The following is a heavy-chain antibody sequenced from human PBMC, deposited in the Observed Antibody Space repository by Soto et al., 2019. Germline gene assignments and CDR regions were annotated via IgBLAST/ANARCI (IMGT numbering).Heavy chain of an antibody. CDR1: GGSISSYY. J-gene: IGHJ6*02. D-gene: IGHD2-2*01. CDR2: IYYSGST. Sequence: SETLSLTCTVSGGSISSYYWSWIRQPPGKGLEWIGYIYYSGSTYYNPSLKSRVTISVDTSKNQFSLKLSSVTAADTAVYSWARGPSYCISTSCFYYYYYGRDVGGQGTTVTVSS. CDR3: ARGPSYCISTSCFYYYYYGRDV. V-gene: IGHV4-59*08.